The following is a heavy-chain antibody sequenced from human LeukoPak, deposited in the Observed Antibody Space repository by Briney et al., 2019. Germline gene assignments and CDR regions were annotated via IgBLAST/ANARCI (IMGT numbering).Heavy chain of an antibody. CDR2: IGSDGANT. CDR3: AKDYFNFQFLPFDS. Sequence: GGTLRLSCAASGFTFSSYGMSWVRQAPGKGLEWVSSIGSDGANTHQTDSVKGRFTTSRDNSKNTLYLQMNSLRVEDTAIYFCAKDYFNFQFLPFDSWGQGTLVAVSS. J-gene: IGHJ4*02. D-gene: IGHD3-10*01. CDR1: GFTFSSYG. V-gene: IGHV3-23*01.